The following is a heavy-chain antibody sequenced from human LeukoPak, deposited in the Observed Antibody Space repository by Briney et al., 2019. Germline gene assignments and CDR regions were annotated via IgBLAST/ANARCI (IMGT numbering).Heavy chain of an antibody. CDR1: GFTFSSYS. CDR3: ARDPPGHYYFDY. CDR2: ISSSSSYI. V-gene: IGHV3-21*01. J-gene: IGHJ4*02. D-gene: IGHD3-10*01. Sequence: QAGGSLRLSCAASGFTFSSYSMNWVRQAPGKGLEWVSSISSSSSYIYYADSVKGRFTISRDNAKNSLYLQMNSLRAEDTAVYYCARDPPGHYYFDYWAREPWSPSPQ.